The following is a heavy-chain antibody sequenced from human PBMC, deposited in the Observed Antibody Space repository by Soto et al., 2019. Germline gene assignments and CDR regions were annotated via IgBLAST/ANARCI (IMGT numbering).Heavy chain of an antibody. V-gene: IGHV3-23*01. CDR3: ARVEYSGYESYNY. D-gene: IGHD5-12*01. CDR2: ISGSGGST. Sequence: EVQLLESGGGLVQPGGSLRLSCAASGFTFSSYAMSWVRQAPGKGLEWVSAISGSGGSTYYADSVKGRFTISRDNSKNTLYLQMNSLRAEDTAVYYCARVEYSGYESYNYWGQGTLVTVSS. J-gene: IGHJ4*02. CDR1: GFTFSSYA.